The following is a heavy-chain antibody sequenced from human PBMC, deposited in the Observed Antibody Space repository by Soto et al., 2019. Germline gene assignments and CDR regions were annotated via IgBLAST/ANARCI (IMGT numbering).Heavy chain of an antibody. D-gene: IGHD3-22*01. V-gene: IGHV3-33*01. CDR2: IWYDGSNK. Sequence: QVQLVESGGGVVQPGRSLRLSCAASGFTFSSYGMHWVRKAPGKGLEWVAVIWYDGSNKYYADSVKGRFTISRDNSKNTLYLQMNSLRAEDTAVYYCASSYYYDSSGPSYWGQGTLVTVSS. J-gene: IGHJ4*02. CDR3: ASSYYYDSSGPSY. CDR1: GFTFSSYG.